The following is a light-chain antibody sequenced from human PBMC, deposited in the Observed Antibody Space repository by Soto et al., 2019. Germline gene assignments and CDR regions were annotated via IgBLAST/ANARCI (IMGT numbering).Light chain of an antibody. Sequence: EIVLTQSPGTLSLSPGERATLSCRASQSVSSSYLAWYQQTPGQAPRLLIYGASSRATGIPDRFSGSGSGTDFTLTISRLEPEDFAVYYLQQYGSSRTFGQGTKVEIK. CDR1: QSVSSSY. CDR2: GAS. CDR3: QQYGSSRT. V-gene: IGKV3-20*01. J-gene: IGKJ1*01.